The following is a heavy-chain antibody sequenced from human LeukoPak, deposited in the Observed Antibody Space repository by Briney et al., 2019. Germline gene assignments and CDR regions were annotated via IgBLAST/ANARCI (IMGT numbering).Heavy chain of an antibody. J-gene: IGHJ4*02. CDR1: GFTFNTYT. D-gene: IGHD2-2*01. CDR2: IGSISDYV. Sequence: GGSLRLSCAASGFTFNTYTMNWVRQTPGKGLEWVSSIGSISDYVSYADSVKGRFTISRDNAKNSLYLQMNSLRAEDTAVYYCARAALDHCSSTSCRFAGLDYWGQGTLVTVSS. CDR3: ARAALDHCSSTSCRFAGLDY. V-gene: IGHV3-21*01.